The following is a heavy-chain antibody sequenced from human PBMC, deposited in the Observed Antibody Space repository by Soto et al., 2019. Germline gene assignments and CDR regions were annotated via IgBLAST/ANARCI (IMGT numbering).Heavy chain of an antibody. CDR3: TRIPRYSFPTSDPLDN. CDR2: ILPILGSL. CDR1: GGTFNTYT. J-gene: IGHJ4*02. D-gene: IGHD4-4*01. V-gene: IGHV1-69*08. Sequence: QVRLVQSGAEVKKPGSSVTVSCKASGGTFNTYTFSWVRQAPGQGLEWMGSILPILGSLNYAQRFQGRLSITADYSTTTAYMALSSLTSQDTAMHYCTRIPRYSFPTSDPLDNWGQGTLVTVSS.